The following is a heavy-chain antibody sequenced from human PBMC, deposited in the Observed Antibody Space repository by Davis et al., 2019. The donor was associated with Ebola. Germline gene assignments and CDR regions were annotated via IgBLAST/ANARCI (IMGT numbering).Heavy chain of an antibody. CDR2: ISAYNGNT. Sequence: AASVKVSCKASGYTFSSYGINWARQAPGQGLEWMGWISAYNGNTNYAQNLQGRVTMTTDTSTSTAYMEVRSLRYDDTAVYYCARAVTMVLPSGWFDPWGQGTLVTVSS. J-gene: IGHJ5*02. CDR1: GYTFSSYG. D-gene: IGHD3-10*01. V-gene: IGHV1-18*01. CDR3: ARAVTMVLPSGWFDP.